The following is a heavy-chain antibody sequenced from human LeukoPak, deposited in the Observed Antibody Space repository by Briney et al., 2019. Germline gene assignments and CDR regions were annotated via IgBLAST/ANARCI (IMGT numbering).Heavy chain of an antibody. D-gene: IGHD4-17*01. CDR2: ISGSAGST. Sequence: GGSLRLSCAASGFTFSSYAMSWVRQAPGKGLEWVSAISGSAGSTHYADSVKGRFTISRDNSKNTLYLQMDSLRANDTAVYYCAKGRAKATVTAGDHWGQGTLATVSS. CDR3: AKGRAKATVTAGDH. V-gene: IGHV3-23*01. J-gene: IGHJ4*02. CDR1: GFTFSSYA.